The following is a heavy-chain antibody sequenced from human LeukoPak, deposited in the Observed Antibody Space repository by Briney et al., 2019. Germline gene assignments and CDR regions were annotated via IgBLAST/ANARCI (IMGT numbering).Heavy chain of an antibody. D-gene: IGHD6-13*01. J-gene: IGHJ4*02. Sequence: GGSLRLSCAASGFTVSTNYMNWVRQAPGKGLEWVSVVYYDGNTYYADSVKGRFTISRDNSKNTMYVQMNSLRAEDTAVYYCARAGYSSSWSFDYWGQGTLVTVSS. CDR3: ARAGYSSSWSFDY. CDR2: VYYDGNT. V-gene: IGHV3-53*01. CDR1: GFTVSTNY.